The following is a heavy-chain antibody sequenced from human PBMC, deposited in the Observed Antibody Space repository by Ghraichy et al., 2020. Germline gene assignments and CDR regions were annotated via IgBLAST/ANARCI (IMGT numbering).Heavy chain of an antibody. CDR3: ARDHLNDYGSGRYYTPGY. J-gene: IGHJ4*02. CDR2: ISAYNDNK. V-gene: IGHV1-18*04. Sequence: ASEKVSCKASGYTFTIYGISWVRQAPGQGLEWMGWISAYNDNKEYAQKFQGRVTMTTDTSTSTAYMELRSLRSDDTAVYYCARDHLNDYGSGRYYTPGYWGQGTLVTVSS. D-gene: IGHD3-10*01. CDR1: GYTFTIYG.